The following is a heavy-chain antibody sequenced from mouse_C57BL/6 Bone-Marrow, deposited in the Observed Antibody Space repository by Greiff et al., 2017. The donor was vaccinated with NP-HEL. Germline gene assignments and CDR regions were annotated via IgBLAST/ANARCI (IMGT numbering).Heavy chain of an antibody. CDR1: GFSLSTFGMG. Sequence: QVTLKESGPGILQPSQTLSLTCSFSGFSLSTFGMGVGWIRQPPGKGLEWLAHIWWDGGKYYNPAPNSRPTISKDTSKNQVFLKFANVDTADTATYYCARSYYSSFAYWGQGTTLTVSS. CDR3: ARSYYSSFAY. CDR2: IWWDGGK. J-gene: IGHJ2*01. D-gene: IGHD2-5*01. V-gene: IGHV8-8*01.